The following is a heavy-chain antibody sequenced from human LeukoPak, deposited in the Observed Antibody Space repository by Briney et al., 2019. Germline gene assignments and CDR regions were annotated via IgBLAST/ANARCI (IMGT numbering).Heavy chain of an antibody. CDR2: IYYSGST. J-gene: IGHJ4*02. Sequence: SETLSLTCTVSGGSISSHYWSWIRQPPGKGQEWIGYIYYSGSTNYNPSLKSRVTISVDTSKNQFSLKLSSVTAADTAVYYCAIIGGWYGGDGDYWGQGTLVTVSS. D-gene: IGHD6-19*01. CDR1: GGSISSHY. V-gene: IGHV4-59*11. CDR3: AIIGGWYGGDGDY.